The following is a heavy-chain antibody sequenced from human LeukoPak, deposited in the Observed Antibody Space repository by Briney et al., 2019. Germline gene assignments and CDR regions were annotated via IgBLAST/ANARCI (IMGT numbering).Heavy chain of an antibody. CDR2: INHSGST. CDR3: ARVSVVVTALFAY. V-gene: IGHV4-34*01. D-gene: IGHD2-21*02. Sequence: SETLSLTCAVYGGSFSGYYWSWIRQPPAKGLEWIGEINHSGSTNYNPSLKSRVTISVDTSKNQFSLKLSSVTAADTAVYYCARVSVVVTALFAYWGQGTLVTVSS. CDR1: GGSFSGYY. J-gene: IGHJ4*02.